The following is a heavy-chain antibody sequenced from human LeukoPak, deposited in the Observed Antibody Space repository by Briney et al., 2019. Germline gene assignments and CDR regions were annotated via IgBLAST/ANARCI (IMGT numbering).Heavy chain of an antibody. CDR1: GFTFCSYA. CDR3: AREVLLWFGEFDY. J-gene: IGHJ4*02. V-gene: IGHV3-30-3*01. CDR2: ISYDGSNK. Sequence: GRSLRLSCAASGFTFCSYAMHWVRQAPGKGLEWVAVISYDGSNKYYADSVKGRFTISRDNSKNTLYLQMNSLRAEDTAVYYCAREVLLWFGEFDYWGQGTLVTVSS. D-gene: IGHD3-10*01.